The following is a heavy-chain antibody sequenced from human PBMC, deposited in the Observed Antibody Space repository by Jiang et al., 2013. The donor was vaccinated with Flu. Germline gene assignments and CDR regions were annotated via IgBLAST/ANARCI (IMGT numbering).Heavy chain of an antibody. CDR3: ARFSIRYGMDV. CDR2: INPSGGST. Sequence: SGYTFTSYYMHWVRQAPGQGLEWMGIINPSGGSTSYAQKFQGRVTMTRDTSTSTVYMELSSLRSEDTAVYYCARFSIRYGMDVWGQGTTVTVSS. V-gene: IGHV1-46*01. CDR1: GYTFTSYY. J-gene: IGHJ6*02.